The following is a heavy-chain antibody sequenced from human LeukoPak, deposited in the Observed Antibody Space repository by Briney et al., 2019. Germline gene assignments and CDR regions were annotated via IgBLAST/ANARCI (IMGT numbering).Heavy chain of an antibody. Sequence: PGGSLRLSCAASGFTFSNAWMSWVRQAPGKGLEWVGRIKSKTDGGTTDYAAPVKGRFTISRDDSKSTLYLQMNSLKTEDTAVYYCTTGRGPGIAVAEGDYFDYWGQGTLVTVSS. D-gene: IGHD6-13*01. CDR3: TTGRGPGIAVAEGDYFDY. V-gene: IGHV3-15*01. J-gene: IGHJ4*02. CDR2: IKSKTDGGTT. CDR1: GFTFSNAW.